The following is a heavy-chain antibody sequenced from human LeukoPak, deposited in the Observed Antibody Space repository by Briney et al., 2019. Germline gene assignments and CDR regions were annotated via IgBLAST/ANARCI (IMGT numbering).Heavy chain of an antibody. V-gene: IGHV4-30-2*01. CDR3: AREGDPEIFDY. D-gene: IGHD2-21*02. CDR1: GGSISSGGYS. CDR2: IYHSGST. J-gene: IGHJ4*02. Sequence: PSETLSLTCAVSGGSISSGGYSWSWIRQPPGKGLEWIGYIYHSGSTCYNPSLKSRVTISVDRSKNQFSLKLSSVTAADTAVYYCAREGDPEIFDYWGQGTLVTVSS.